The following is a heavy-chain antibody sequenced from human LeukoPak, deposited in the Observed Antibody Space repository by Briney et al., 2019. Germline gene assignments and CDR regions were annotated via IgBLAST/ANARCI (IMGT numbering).Heavy chain of an antibody. Sequence: ASVKLSCKASGPTFSSYAISWVRQAPGQGLEWMGGIIPIFGTANYAQKFQGRVTITTDESTSTAYMELSSLRSEDTAVYYCAGTYYDFWSGYLYYMDVWGKGTTVTVSS. CDR1: GPTFSSYA. J-gene: IGHJ6*03. D-gene: IGHD3-3*01. V-gene: IGHV1-69*05. CDR3: AGTYYDFWSGYLYYMDV. CDR2: IIPIFGTA.